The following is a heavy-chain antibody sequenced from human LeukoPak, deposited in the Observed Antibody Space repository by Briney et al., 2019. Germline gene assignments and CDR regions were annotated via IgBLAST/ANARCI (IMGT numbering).Heavy chain of an antibody. J-gene: IGHJ6*03. CDR2: IRYDGSNK. CDR3: AKNGDRGAYCTGGTCYPYFYYYMDV. CDR1: GFTFISYG. V-gene: IGHV3-30*02. Sequence: PGGSLRLSCAASGFTFISYGMHWVRQAPGKGLEWVAFIRYDGSNKFYADSVKGRFTISRDNSKNTLYLQMNSLRAEDTAIYYCAKNGDRGAYCTGGTCYPYFYYYMDVWGKGTTVTI. D-gene: IGHD2-15*01.